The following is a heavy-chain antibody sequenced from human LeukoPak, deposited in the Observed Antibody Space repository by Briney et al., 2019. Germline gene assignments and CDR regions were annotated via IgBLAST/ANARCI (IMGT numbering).Heavy chain of an antibody. CDR2: FDPEDGET. CDR1: GGTFSSYA. D-gene: IGHD1-14*01. CDR3: ATGALTFDI. J-gene: IGHJ3*02. V-gene: IGHV1-24*01. Sequence: ASVKVSCKASGGTFSSYAISWVRQAPGQGLEWMGGFDPEDGETIYAQKFQGRVTMTEDTSTDTAYMELSSLRSEDTAVYYCATGALTFDIWGQGTMVTVSS.